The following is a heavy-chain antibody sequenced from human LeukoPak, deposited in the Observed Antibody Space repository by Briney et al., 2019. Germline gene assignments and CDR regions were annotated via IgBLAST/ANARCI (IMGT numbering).Heavy chain of an antibody. CDR3: AKIIVVPAAYNWFDP. Sequence: PGGSLRLSCAASGFTFSSCGMHWVRQAPGKGLEWVAVIWYDGSNKYYADSVKGRFTISRDNSKNTLYLQMNSLRAEDTAVYYCAKIIVVPAAYNWFDPWGQGTLVTVSS. CDR2: IWYDGSNK. V-gene: IGHV3-33*06. D-gene: IGHD2-2*01. J-gene: IGHJ5*02. CDR1: GFTFSSCG.